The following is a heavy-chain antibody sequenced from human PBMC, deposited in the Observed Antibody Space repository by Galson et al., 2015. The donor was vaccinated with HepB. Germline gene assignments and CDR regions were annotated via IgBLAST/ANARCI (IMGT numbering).Heavy chain of an antibody. V-gene: IGHV7-4-1*02. D-gene: IGHD4-11*01. Sequence: SVKVSCKASGYTFTSYAMNWVRQAPGQGLEWMGWINTNTGNPTYAQGFTGRFVFSLDTSVSTAYLQISSLKAEDTAVYYCARGELVYSMSPLHFDYWGQGTLVTVSS. CDR2: INTNTGNP. CDR1: GYTFTSYA. J-gene: IGHJ4*02. CDR3: ARGELVYSMSPLHFDY.